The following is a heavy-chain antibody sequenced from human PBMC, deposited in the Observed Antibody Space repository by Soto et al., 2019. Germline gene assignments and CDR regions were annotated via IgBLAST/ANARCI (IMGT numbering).Heavy chain of an antibody. CDR1: GFAFSSYA. CDR3: AKGVNYDFWNGFYHYFDY. Sequence: ESLKISCAASGFAFSSYAMTWVRQAPGKGLEWVSGISGSGDNTYYADSVKGRFTISRDNSKNTLYLQMNSPRAEDTAVYFCAKGVNYDFWNGFYHYFDYWGQGTVVTVSS. V-gene: IGHV3-23*01. J-gene: IGHJ4*02. D-gene: IGHD3-3*01. CDR2: ISGSGDNT.